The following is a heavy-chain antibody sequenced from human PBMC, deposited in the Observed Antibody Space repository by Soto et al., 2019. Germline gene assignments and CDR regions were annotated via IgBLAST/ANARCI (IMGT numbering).Heavy chain of an antibody. J-gene: IGHJ4*02. CDR2: ISAYNGNT. CDR3: ARRNDYNDY. V-gene: IGHV1-18*01. CDR1: SYTFTACS. Sequence: ASVKVSCKASSYTFTACSITWVRQAPGQGLEWMGWISAYNGNTNYAQKFQGRVTMTIDTPTSTAYMELRSLTSDDTALYYCARRNDYNDYWGQGTLVTVSS.